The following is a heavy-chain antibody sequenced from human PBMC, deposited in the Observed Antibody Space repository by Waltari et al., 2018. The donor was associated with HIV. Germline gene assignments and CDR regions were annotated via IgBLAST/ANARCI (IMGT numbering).Heavy chain of an antibody. CDR1: GFTVSNNF. CDR3: AREEAVTARGGIDV. Sequence: EVQLVDSGGGLVQPGGSLRLSCAASGFTVSNNFMSWAGQAPGKGLEWVSVIYSGGSTYYADSVKGRFTISRDNSKNTLYLQMNSLRVEDTAVYYCAREEAVTARGGIDVWGQGTMVTVSS. J-gene: IGHJ3*01. CDR2: IYSGGST. V-gene: IGHV3-66*01. D-gene: IGHD3-10*01.